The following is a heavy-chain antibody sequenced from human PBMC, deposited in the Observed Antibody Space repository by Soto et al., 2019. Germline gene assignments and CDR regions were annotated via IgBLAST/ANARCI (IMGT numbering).Heavy chain of an antibody. Sequence: SETLSLTCTVSGGSISSYYWSWIRQPPGKGLEWIGYIYYSGSTNYNPSLKSRVTISVDTSKNQFSLKLSSVTAADTAVYYCARADPSARDSSSHSPPYYMDVWGKGTTVTVSS. J-gene: IGHJ6*03. D-gene: IGHD6-13*01. CDR1: GGSISSYY. CDR2: IYYSGST. CDR3: ARADPSARDSSSHSPPYYMDV. V-gene: IGHV4-59*01.